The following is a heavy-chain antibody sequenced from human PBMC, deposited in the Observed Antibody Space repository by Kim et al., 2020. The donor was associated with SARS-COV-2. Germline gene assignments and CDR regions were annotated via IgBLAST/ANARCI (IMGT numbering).Heavy chain of an antibody. Sequence: SETLSLTCAVSGGSISSSNWWSWVRQPPGKGLEWIGEIYHSGSTNYNPSLKSRVTISADKSKNQFSLKLSSVTAADTAVYYCARGGPSGAIRGYDPNYYYYGMDVWGQGTTVTVSS. CDR3: ARGGPSGAIRGYDPNYYYYGMDV. D-gene: IGHD5-12*01. CDR2: IYHSGST. J-gene: IGHJ6*01. CDR1: GGSISSSNW. V-gene: IGHV4-4*02.